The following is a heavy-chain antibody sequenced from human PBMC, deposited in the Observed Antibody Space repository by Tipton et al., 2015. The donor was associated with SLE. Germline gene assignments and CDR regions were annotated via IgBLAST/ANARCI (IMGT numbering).Heavy chain of an antibody. V-gene: IGHV5-51*01. CDR2: IYPGDSDT. CDR3: ARRLTATSPFDY. D-gene: IGHD5-24*01. Sequence: YWSWIRQPPGKGLEWMGIIYPGDSDTRYSPSFQGQVTISADKSISTAYLQWSSLKASDTAMYYCARRLTATSPFDYWGQGTLVTVSS. J-gene: IGHJ4*02. CDR1: YW.